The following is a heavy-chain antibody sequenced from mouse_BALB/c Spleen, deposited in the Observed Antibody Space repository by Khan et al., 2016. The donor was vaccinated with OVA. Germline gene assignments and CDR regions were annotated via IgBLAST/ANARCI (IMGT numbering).Heavy chain of an antibody. Sequence: VELVESGAELARPGASVKMSCKASGYTFTSYTIHWIKLRPGQGLEWIGYINPSNGYTNYNQKFKDKATLTADKSSTTAYMQLRSLTSDDSAVYNSVRDGAYYRNYGWFAYWGQGTLVTVSA. J-gene: IGHJ3*01. CDR2: INPSNGYT. CDR3: VRDGAYYRNYGWFAY. V-gene: IGHV1-4*01. D-gene: IGHD2-5*01. CDR1: GYTFTSYT.